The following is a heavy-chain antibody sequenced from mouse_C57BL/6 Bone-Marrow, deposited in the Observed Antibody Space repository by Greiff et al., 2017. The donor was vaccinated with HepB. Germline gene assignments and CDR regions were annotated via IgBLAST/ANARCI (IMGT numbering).Heavy chain of an antibody. CDR2: IHPNSGST. J-gene: IGHJ3*01. CDR3: ARYGDGGFAY. Sequence: QVHVKQPGAELVKPGASVKLSCKASGYTFTSYWMHWVKQRPGQGLEWIGMIHPNSGSTNYNEKFKSKATLTVDKSSSTAYMQLSSLTSEDSAVYYCARYGDGGFAYWGQGTLVTVSA. V-gene: IGHV1-64*01. CDR1: GYTFTSYW. D-gene: IGHD2-13*01.